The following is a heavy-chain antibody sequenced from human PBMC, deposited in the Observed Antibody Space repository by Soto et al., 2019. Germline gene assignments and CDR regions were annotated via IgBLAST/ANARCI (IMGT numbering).Heavy chain of an antibody. CDR1: GFTFSSYG. CDR2: IWYDGSNK. V-gene: IGHV3-33*01. J-gene: IGHJ6*02. D-gene: IGHD2-15*01. CDR3: ATEGVVAAGYYYYGMDV. Sequence: QVQLVESGGGVVQPGRSLRLSCAASGFTFSSYGMHWVRQAPGKGLEWVAVIWYDGSNKYYADSVKGRFTISRDNSKNTLYLQMNSLRAEDTAVYYCATEGVVAAGYYYYGMDVWGQGTTVTVSS.